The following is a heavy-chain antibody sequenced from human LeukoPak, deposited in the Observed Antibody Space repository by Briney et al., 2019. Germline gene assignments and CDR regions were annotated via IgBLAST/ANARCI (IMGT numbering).Heavy chain of an antibody. J-gene: IGHJ4*02. CDR3: AKGDYGSGSFAGEFDY. CDR1: GFTFSSYA. CDR2: ISGSGGST. V-gene: IGHV3-23*01. D-gene: IGHD3-10*01. Sequence: PGGSLRLSCAASGFTFSSYAMSWVRQAPGKGLEWVSAISGSGGSTYYADSVKGRFTISRDNSKNTLYLQMNSLRAEDTAVYYCAKGDYGSGSFAGEFDYWGQGTLVTVSS.